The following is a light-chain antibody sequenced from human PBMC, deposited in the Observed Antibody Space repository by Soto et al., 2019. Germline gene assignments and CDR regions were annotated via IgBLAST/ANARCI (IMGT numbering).Light chain of an antibody. CDR2: DVS. V-gene: IGLV2-11*01. CDR3: CSYGGSYTWV. J-gene: IGLJ3*02. Sequence: QSVLTQPRSVSGSPGQSVTISCTGTSGDVGGYNFVSWYQQHPGKAPTLMIFDVSQRPSGVPDRFSGSKSGNTASLTISGLQADDEADYYGCSYGGSYTWVFGGGTQLAVL. CDR1: SGDVGGYNF.